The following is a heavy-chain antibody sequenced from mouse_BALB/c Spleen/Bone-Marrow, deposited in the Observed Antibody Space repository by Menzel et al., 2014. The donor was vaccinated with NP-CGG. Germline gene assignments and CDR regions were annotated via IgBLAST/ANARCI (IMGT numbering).Heavy chain of an antibody. CDR3: ARKGYGSSWYFDV. J-gene: IGHJ1*01. V-gene: IGHV1-69*02. CDR1: GYTFTRYW. D-gene: IGHD1-1*01. CDR2: IDPSDSYS. Sequence: GAEFVKPGASVKLSCKASGYTFTRYWMHWVKQRPGQGLEWIGEIDPSDSYSNYSQKFKGKATLTVDKSSSTAYMQLSSLTSEDSAVYYCARKGYGSSWYFDVWGAGTTVTVSS.